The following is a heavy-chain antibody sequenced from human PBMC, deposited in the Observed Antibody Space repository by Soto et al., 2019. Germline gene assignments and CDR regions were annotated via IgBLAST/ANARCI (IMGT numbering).Heavy chain of an antibody. V-gene: IGHV2-5*02. J-gene: IGHJ3*02. Sequence: QITLKESGPTLVKPTQTLTLTCTFSGFSLSTSGVGVGWIRQPPGKALEWLALIYWDDDKRYSPSLKSRLTITQDTSKNQVVLTMTNIDPVDTAIYLCAHRQSTMVRGVIVGNGAFDIWGQGTMVTVSS. CDR2: IYWDDDK. CDR3: AHRQSTMVRGVIVGNGAFDI. CDR1: GFSLSTSGVG. D-gene: IGHD3-10*01.